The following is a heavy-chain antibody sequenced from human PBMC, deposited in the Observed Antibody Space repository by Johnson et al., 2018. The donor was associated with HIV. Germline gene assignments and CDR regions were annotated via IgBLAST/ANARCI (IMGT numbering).Heavy chain of an antibody. V-gene: IGHV3-64*01. J-gene: IGHJ3*02. CDR2: ITTNGDST. CDR1: GFTFSTYV. CDR3: ARDWYDMSDSRNDGFDI. D-gene: IGHD3-22*01. Sequence: VQLVESGGGFVQPGGSLRLSCAASGFTFSTYVMHWVRQAPGKALEYVSTITTNGDSTYYASSVRGRCTISRDNSDNTLYLQMGSLRADDTAVYFCARDWYDMSDSRNDGFDIWGQGTWVTVSS.